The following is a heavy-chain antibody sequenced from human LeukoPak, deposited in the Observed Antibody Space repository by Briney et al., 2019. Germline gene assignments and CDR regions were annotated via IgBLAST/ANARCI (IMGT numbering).Heavy chain of an antibody. D-gene: IGHD3-10*01. Sequence: PGGSLRLSXATSGFTFDDYGMSWVRQAPGKGVEWVSGINWNGGSTCYADSVKGRFTISRDNAKNSLYLQMNSLRAEDTALYYCARDLGDVSMVRGVMVYFDYWGQGTLVTVSS. CDR3: ARDLGDVSMVRGVMVYFDY. CDR2: INWNGGST. CDR1: GFTFDDYG. V-gene: IGHV3-20*04. J-gene: IGHJ4*02.